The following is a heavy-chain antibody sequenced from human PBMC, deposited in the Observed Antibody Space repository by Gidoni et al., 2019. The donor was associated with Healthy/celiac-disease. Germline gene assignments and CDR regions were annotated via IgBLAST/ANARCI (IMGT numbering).Heavy chain of an antibody. CDR2: LNHSGST. J-gene: IGHJ4*02. Sequence: QVQLQQWGAGLLKPSETLSLTCAVYGGSFSGYYWSWIRQPPGKGLEWIGELNHSGSTNYNPSLKSRVTISVDTSKNQFSLKLSSVTAADTAVYYCARGGGYCSSTSCWRASGPVWYWGQGTLVTVSS. V-gene: IGHV4-34*01. CDR1: GGSFSGYY. D-gene: IGHD2-2*01. CDR3: ARGGGYCSSTSCWRASGPVWY.